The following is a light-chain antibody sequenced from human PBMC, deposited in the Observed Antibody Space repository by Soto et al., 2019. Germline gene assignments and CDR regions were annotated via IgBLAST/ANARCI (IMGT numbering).Light chain of an antibody. CDR3: SSYARNRDVL. CDR1: SSDVGNYNY. CDR2: EVT. J-gene: IGLJ2*01. Sequence: QSVLTQPPSASGSPGQSVAFSCTGTSSDVGNYNYVSWYQQHPGKAPKLMIYEVTKRPSGVPDRFSGSKSGNTASLTVSGLQAEDEADYYCSSYARNRDVLFGGGTKLTVL. V-gene: IGLV2-8*01.